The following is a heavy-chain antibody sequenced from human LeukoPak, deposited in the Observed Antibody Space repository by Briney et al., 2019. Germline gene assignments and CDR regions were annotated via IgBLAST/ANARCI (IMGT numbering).Heavy chain of an antibody. Sequence: GGSLRLSCAASGFTFSDYYMSWIRQAPGKGLEWVSYISSSSSYYADSVKGRFTISRDNAKNSLYLQMNSLRAEDTAVYYCTRGSFRGYSYGLPPDYWGQGALVTVSS. V-gene: IGHV3-11*06. CDR3: TRGSFRGYSYGLPPDY. CDR2: ISSSSS. D-gene: IGHD5-18*01. CDR1: GFTFSDYY. J-gene: IGHJ4*02.